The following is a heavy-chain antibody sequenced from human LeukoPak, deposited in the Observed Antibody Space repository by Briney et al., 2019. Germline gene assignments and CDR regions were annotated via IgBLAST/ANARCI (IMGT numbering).Heavy chain of an antibody. V-gene: IGHV1-24*01. Sequence: GASVKVSCKVSGYTLTELSMHWVRQAPGKGLEWMGGFDPEDGETIYAQKFQGRVTMTEDTSTDTAYMELSSLRSEDTAVYYCATQVRFMQLPENYYFDYWGQGTLVTVSS. CDR3: ATQVRFMQLPENYYFDY. J-gene: IGHJ4*02. CDR1: GYTLTELS. D-gene: IGHD2-2*01. CDR2: FDPEDGET.